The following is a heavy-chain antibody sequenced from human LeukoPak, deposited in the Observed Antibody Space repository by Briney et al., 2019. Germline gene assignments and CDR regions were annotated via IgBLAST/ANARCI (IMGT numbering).Heavy chain of an antibody. V-gene: IGHV3-30-3*01. Sequence: GVSLRLSCAASGFAFSTYAMHWVRQAPGKGLDWVAVISYDGSNKHYAGSVEGHFTISRDDSENTLYLQMSALRAEDTAVYYCARDSHSDPSGTYPYYFDSWGQGTLVTVSS. CDR3: ARDSHSDPSGTYPYYFDS. CDR2: ISYDGSNK. CDR1: GFAFSTYA. J-gene: IGHJ4*02. D-gene: IGHD1-26*01.